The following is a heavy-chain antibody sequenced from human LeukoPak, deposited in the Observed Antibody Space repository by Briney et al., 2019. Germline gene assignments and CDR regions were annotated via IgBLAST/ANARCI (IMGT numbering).Heavy chain of an antibody. CDR1: GFTFSSYS. D-gene: IGHD6-19*01. Sequence: GGSLRLSCAASGFTFSSYSMNWVRQAPGKGLEWVSSISSSSYIYYADSVKGRFTISRDNAKNSLYLQMNSLRAEDTAVHYCARGRYSSGSDAFDIWGQGTMVTVSS. J-gene: IGHJ3*02. CDR3: ARGRYSSGSDAFDI. CDR2: ISSSSYI. V-gene: IGHV3-21*01.